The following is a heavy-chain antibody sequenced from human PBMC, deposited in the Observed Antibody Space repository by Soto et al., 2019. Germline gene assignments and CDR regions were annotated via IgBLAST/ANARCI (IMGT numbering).Heavy chain of an antibody. J-gene: IGHJ6*02. Sequence: GGSLRLSCAASGFTFSSHWMSWVRQAPGKGLEWVANIKQDGSEKYYVDSVKGRFTISRDNAKNSLYLQMNSLRAEDTAVYYCARDPSIVLVPAATYYYYYYGMDVWGQGTTVTVYS. CDR3: ARDPSIVLVPAATYYYYYYGMDV. V-gene: IGHV3-7*01. CDR2: IKQDGSEK. D-gene: IGHD2-2*01. CDR1: GFTFSSHW.